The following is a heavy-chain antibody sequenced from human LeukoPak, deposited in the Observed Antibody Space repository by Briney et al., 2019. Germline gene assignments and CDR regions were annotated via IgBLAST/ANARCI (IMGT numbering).Heavy chain of an antibody. J-gene: IGHJ4*02. D-gene: IGHD2-21*01. CDR3: ARASWAYSPFDS. CDR2: VYTSGTT. V-gene: IGHV4-4*07. CDR1: GGSISSYY. Sequence: SETLSLTCTVSGGSISSYYCSWIRQPAGKGLEWIGRVYTSGTTDYNPSLKSRVTMSVDTSKNQFSLKLSSVTAADTAVYYCARASWAYSPFDSWGQGTLVTVSS.